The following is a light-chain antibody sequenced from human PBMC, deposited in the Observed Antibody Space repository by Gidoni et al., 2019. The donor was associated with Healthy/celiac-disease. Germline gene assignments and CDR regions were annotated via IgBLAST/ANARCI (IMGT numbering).Light chain of an antibody. CDR2: DVS. CDR3: SSYTSSSTLV. Sequence: SALTQPAAVSGSPGQSITISCTGTSSDVGGYNYVSWYQKHPGKAPKRMIYDVSKRPSGVSNRFSGPKSGNTASLTISGLQAEDEADYYCSSYTSSSTLVFGTGTKVTVL. CDR1: SSDVGGYNY. J-gene: IGLJ1*01. V-gene: IGLV2-14*01.